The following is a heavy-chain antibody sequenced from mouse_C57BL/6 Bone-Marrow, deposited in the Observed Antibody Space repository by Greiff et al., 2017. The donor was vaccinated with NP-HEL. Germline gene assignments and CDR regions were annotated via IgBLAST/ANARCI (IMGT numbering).Heavy chain of an antibody. CDR2: IYPRSGNT. Sequence: QVQLQQSGAELARPGASVKLFCKASGYTFTSYGISWVKQRTGQGLEWIGEIYPRSGNTYYNEKFKGKATLTADKSSSTAYMELRSLTSEDSAVYFCARKTTVVATEGAMDYWGQGTSGTVSS. J-gene: IGHJ4*01. CDR3: ARKTTVVATEGAMDY. D-gene: IGHD1-1*01. V-gene: IGHV1-81*01. CDR1: GYTFTSYG.